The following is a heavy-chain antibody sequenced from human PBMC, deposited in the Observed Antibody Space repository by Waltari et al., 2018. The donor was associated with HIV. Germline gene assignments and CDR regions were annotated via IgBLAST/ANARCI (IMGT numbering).Heavy chain of an antibody. D-gene: IGHD2-8*01. CDR1: GFPFSTYG. CDR3: ARTNYYDY. Sequence: EVHLVQSGGGLVQPGESLRPSCEASGFPFSTYGMNWVRQAPGRGLEYVAGISSNGGTTSYANSVKGRFTISRDNSKNTLYLQMGSLRAEDTAVYYCARTNYYDYWGQGALVTVSS. CDR2: ISSNGGTT. J-gene: IGHJ4*02. V-gene: IGHV3-64*01.